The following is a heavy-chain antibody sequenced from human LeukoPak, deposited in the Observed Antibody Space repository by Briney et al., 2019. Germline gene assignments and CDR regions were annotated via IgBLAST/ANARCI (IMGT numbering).Heavy chain of an antibody. V-gene: IGHV3-21*01. J-gene: IGHJ3*02. Sequence: PGGSLRLSCAASGFTFTSYSMNWVRQAPGKGLEWVSSISSSSSYIYYADSVKGRFTISRDNAKNSLYLQMSSLRAEDTAVYYCARGREYCSSTSCYVGAFDIWGQGTMVTVSS. D-gene: IGHD2-2*01. CDR1: GFTFTSYS. CDR3: ARGREYCSSTSCYVGAFDI. CDR2: ISSSSSYI.